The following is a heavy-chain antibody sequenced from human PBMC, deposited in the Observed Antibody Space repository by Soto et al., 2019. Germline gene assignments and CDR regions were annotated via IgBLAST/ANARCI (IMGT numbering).Heavy chain of an antibody. CDR1: GGSISSYY. Sequence: SETLSLTCTVSGGSISSYYWSWIRQPPGKGLEWIGYIYYSGSTNYNPSLKSRVTISVDTSKNQFSLKLSSVTAADTAVYYCARIILKGRNTPQNYFDYWGQGTLVTVSS. V-gene: IGHV4-59*01. J-gene: IGHJ4*02. CDR2: IYYSGST. CDR3: ARIILKGRNTPQNYFDY.